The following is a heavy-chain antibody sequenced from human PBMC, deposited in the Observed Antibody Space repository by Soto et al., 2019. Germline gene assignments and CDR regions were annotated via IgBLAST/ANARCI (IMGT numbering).Heavy chain of an antibody. CDR2: INPNSGGT. D-gene: IGHD3-10*01. CDR3: AREVYGSGSYYKYYFDY. J-gene: IGHJ4*02. V-gene: IGHV1-2*04. CDR1: GYTFTGYY. Sequence: AASVKVSCKASGYTFTGYYMHWVRQAPGQGLEWMGWINPNSGGTNYAQKFQGWVTMTRDTSISTAYMELSRLRSDDTAVYFCAREVYGSGSYYKYYFDYWGQGTLVTVSS.